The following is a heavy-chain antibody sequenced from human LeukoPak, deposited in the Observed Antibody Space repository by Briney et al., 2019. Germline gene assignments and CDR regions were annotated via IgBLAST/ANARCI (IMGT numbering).Heavy chain of an antibody. CDR2: INPSGGST. V-gene: IGHV1-46*01. CDR1: GYTFTSYY. J-gene: IGHJ4*02. Sequence: ASVKVSCKASGYTFTSYYMHWVRQAPGQGLEWMGIINPSGGSTSYAQKFQGRVTMTRDTSTSTVYMELSSLRSEDTAVYYCAREGGTTVTPSHFDYWGQGTLVTVSS. CDR3: AREGGTTVTPSHFDY. D-gene: IGHD4-11*01.